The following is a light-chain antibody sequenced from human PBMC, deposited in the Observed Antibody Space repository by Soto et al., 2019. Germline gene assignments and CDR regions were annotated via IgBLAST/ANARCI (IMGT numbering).Light chain of an antibody. V-gene: IGKV1-5*03. CDR3: QQYNSYSCT. CDR2: KAS. Sequence: DIQMTQSRSTLSASVGDRVTITCRASQSISSWLAWYQQKPGKAPKLLIYKASSLESGVPSRFSGSGSGTEFTLTLSSLQPDDFATYYCQQYNSYSCTFGQGTKVEIK. CDR1: QSISSW. J-gene: IGKJ1*01.